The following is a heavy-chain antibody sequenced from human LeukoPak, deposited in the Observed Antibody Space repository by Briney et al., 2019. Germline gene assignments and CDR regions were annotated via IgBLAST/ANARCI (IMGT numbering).Heavy chain of an antibody. CDR1: GFTFSNAW. D-gene: IGHD2-21*02. V-gene: IGHV3-15*01. J-gene: IGHJ4*02. CDR3: TTDKGIGYCGGDCYYDY. Sequence: GSLRLSCAASGFTFSNAWMSWVRQAPGKGLEWVGRIKSKTDGGTTDYAAPVKGRFTISRDDSKNTLYLQMNSLKTEDTAVYYCTTDKGIGYCGGDCYYDYWGQGTLVTVSS. CDR2: IKSKTDGGTT.